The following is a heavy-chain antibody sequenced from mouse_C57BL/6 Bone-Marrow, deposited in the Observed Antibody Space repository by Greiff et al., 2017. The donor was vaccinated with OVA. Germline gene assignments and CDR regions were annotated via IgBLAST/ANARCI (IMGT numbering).Heavy chain of an antibody. CDR2: IYPRSGNT. V-gene: IGHV1-81*01. J-gene: IGHJ1*03. CDR3: ARKDYGSSLQWYFDV. Sequence: VKVVESGAELARPGASVKLSCKASGYTFTSYGISWVKQRTGQGLEWIGEIYPRSGNTYYNEKFKGKATLTADKSSSTAYMELRSLTSEDSAVYFCARKDYGSSLQWYFDVWGTGTTVTVSS. D-gene: IGHD1-1*01. CDR1: GYTFTSYG.